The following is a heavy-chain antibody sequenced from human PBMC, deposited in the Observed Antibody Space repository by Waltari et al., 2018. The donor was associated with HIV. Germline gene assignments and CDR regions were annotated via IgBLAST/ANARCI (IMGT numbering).Heavy chain of an antibody. CDR1: GGSSSNYY. Sequence: QVQLQQWGTGLLTPSETLSLTGAVQGGSSSNYYWSWIRHPPGKGLGWIAEINHSGRTNYNPSLKSRLTISVDTSKTQFSVKLTSVTAADTAVYFCARGQYGPGSREDYCGQGTLVTVAS. CDR2: INHSGRT. CDR3: ARGQYGPGSREDY. D-gene: IGHD3-10*01. V-gene: IGHV4-34*02. J-gene: IGHJ4*02.